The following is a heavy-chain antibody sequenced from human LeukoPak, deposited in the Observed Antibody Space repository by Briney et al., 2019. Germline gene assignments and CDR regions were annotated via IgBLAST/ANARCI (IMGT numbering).Heavy chain of an antibody. V-gene: IGHV4-34*01. CDR1: GGSFSGYY. D-gene: IGHD3-10*01. CDR2: INHSGST. CDR3: ARGRGPNWFDP. J-gene: IGHJ5*02. Sequence: PSETLSLTCAVYGGSFSGYYWSWIRQPPGKGLEWIGEINHSGSTNYNPSLKSRVTISVDTSKNQFSLKLSSVTAADTAVYYCARGRGPNWFDPWGQGTLVTVSS.